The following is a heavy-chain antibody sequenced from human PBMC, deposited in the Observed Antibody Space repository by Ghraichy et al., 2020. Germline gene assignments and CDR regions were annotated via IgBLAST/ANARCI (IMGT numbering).Heavy chain of an antibody. CDR2: LNIDGTTV. J-gene: IGHJ4*02. CDR1: GFSFTDYW. V-gene: IGHV3-74*01. Sequence: GGSLRLSCAASGFSFTDYWMHWVRQTPGRGLEWVSHLNIDGTTVNDADSVKGRFTISRDNAKNTMYLQMISLTVEDTAVYYCVRSYKDGLRHFDYWGQGTLVTVSA. CDR3: VRSYKDGLRHFDY. D-gene: IGHD1-14*01.